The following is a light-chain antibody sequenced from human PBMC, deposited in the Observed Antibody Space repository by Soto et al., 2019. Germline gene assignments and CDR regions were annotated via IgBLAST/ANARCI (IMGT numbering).Light chain of an antibody. V-gene: IGLV2-8*01. J-gene: IGLJ1*01. Sequence: QSSLTQPPSTPRSPGQPVPISRTKTSRDVGAYNYVSWDQQPPVKVSNLRMYEFSKRPSGVPDRFSGSKAGNTASLTVSGLQAEDEADYYCSSHAGSNNLVFGTGTKVTVL. CDR1: SRDVGAYNY. CDR2: EFS. CDR3: SSHAGSNNLV.